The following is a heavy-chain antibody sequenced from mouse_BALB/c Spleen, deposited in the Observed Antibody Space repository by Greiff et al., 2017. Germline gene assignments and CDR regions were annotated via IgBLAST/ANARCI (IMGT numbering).Heavy chain of an antibody. D-gene: IGHD2-1*01. CDR2: ISYSGST. J-gene: IGHJ4*01. CDR3: ARYGNYGMDY. Sequence: VQLKESGPGLVKPSQSLSLTCTVTGYSITSDYAWNWIRQFPGNKLEWMGYISYSGSTSYNPSLKSRISITRDTSKNQFFLQLNSVTTEDTATYYCARYGNYGMDYWGQGTSVTVSS. V-gene: IGHV3-2*02. CDR1: GYSITSDYA.